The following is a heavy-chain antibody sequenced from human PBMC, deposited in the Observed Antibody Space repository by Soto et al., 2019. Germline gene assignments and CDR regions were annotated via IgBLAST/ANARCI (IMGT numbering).Heavy chain of an antibody. CDR3: ATVPYSSDYWYFDL. V-gene: IGHV1-24*01. J-gene: IGHJ2*01. D-gene: IGHD2-15*01. CDR2: FDPEDGET. CDR1: GYTLTELS. Sequence: ASVKVSCKVSGYTLTELSMHWVRQAPGKGLEWMGGFDPEDGETIYAQKFQGRVTMTEDTSTDTAYMELSSLRSEDTAVYYCATVPYSSDYWYFDLWGRGTLVTVSS.